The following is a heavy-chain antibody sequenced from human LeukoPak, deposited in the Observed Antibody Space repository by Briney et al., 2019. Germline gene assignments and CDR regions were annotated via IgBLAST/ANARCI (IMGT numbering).Heavy chain of an antibody. J-gene: IGHJ4*02. V-gene: IGHV3-23*01. CDR1: GFTFSSYG. D-gene: IGHD5-18*01. CDR3: AKDPSRGYSYDF. Sequence: GGSLRLSCAASGFTFSSYGMSWVRQAPGKGLEWVSAIGGNGGRTDYADSVKGRFTISRDNSKNTLYLQMNSLRAEDTAIYYCAKDPSRGYSYDFWGQGTLVTVSS. CDR2: IGGNGGRT.